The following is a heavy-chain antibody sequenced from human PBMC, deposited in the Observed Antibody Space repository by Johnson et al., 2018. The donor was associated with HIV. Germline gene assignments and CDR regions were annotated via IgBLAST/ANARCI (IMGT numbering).Heavy chain of an antibody. Sequence: QVQLVESGGGVVQPGGSLRLSCAASGFIFSSYGMHWVRQAPGKGLEWVAFIRYDGSNKYYADSVKGRFTISRDNPKNTVYLQMNSLRAEDTAVYYCARVGGTFWRDLAFGIWGQGTMVTVSS. J-gene: IGHJ3*02. CDR3: ARVGGTFWRDLAFGI. CDR1: GFIFSSYG. D-gene: IGHD3-3*01. V-gene: IGHV3-30*02. CDR2: IRYDGSNK.